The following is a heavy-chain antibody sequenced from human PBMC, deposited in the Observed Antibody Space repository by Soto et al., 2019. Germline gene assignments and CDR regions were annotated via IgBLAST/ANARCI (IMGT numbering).Heavy chain of an antibody. CDR3: TRDPRSADY. Sequence: QVQLVESGGGLVKPGGSLRLSCAASGFTFSNFYMTWIRQAPGKGLECISYIRPSSTYINYADSVKGRFTISRDDAKNSVYLQMNSLRAEDTAVYYCTRDPRSADYWGQGTLVTVSS. J-gene: IGHJ4*02. CDR1: GFTFSNFY. CDR2: IRPSSTYI. V-gene: IGHV3-11*05.